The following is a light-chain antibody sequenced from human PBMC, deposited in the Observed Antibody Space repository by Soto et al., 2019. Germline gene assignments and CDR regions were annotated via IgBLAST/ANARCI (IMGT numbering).Light chain of an antibody. CDR1: SSDVGGYNY. J-gene: IGLJ2*01. V-gene: IGLV2-11*01. CDR2: DVT. Sequence: QSALTQPRSVSGSPGQSVTISCTGTSSDVGGYNYVSWYQQHPGKAPKLMIYDVTKRPSGVPDRFSGSKSGNTASLTIAGHQAEDEADYYCCSYAGSLVVFGGGTKLTVL. CDR3: CSYAGSLVV.